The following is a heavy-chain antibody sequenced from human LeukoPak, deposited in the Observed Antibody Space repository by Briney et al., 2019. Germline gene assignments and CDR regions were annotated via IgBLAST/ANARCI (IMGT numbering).Heavy chain of an antibody. V-gene: IGHV3-30*01. CDR2: ISYDGSNK. D-gene: IGHD2-2*01. J-gene: IGHJ6*03. CDR1: GFTFSSYA. Sequence: PGGSLRLSCAASGFTFSSYAMHWVRQAPGKGIEWVAVISYDGSNKYYADSVKGRFTISRDNSKNTLYLQMNSLRAEDTAVYYCARYYCSSTSCNRSYYYYYYMDVWGKGTTVTVSS. CDR3: ARYYCSSTSCNRSYYYYYYMDV.